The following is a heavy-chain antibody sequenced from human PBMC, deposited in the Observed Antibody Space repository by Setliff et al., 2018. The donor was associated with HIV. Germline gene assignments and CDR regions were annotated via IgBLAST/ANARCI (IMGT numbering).Heavy chain of an antibody. CDR1: GGSISSGNYY. Sequence: SSETLSLTCTVSGGSISSGNYYWGWIRQPAGKGLEWIGHIHTSGATNYGPFPKSRVTTSLDTSKNQFSLNLSSVTAADTATYYCGRSVFGGVIAAGRGYYFYMDVWGKGTTVTVSS. CDR3: GRSVFGGVIAAGRGYYFYMDV. J-gene: IGHJ6*03. CDR2: IHTSGAT. V-gene: IGHV4-61*09. D-gene: IGHD3-16*02.